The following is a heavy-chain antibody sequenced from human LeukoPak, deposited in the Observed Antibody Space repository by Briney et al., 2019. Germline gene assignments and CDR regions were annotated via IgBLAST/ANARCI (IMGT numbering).Heavy chain of an antibody. CDR3: ARRGPIEPHAFDI. J-gene: IGHJ3*02. V-gene: IGHV1-69*05. CDR1: GYTFTSYG. Sequence: SVKVSCKASGYTFTSYGISWVRQAPGQGLEWMGRIIPIFGTANYAQKFQGRVTITTDESTSTAYMELSSLRSEDTAVYYCARRGPIEPHAFDIWGQGTMVTVSS. D-gene: IGHD1-26*01. CDR2: IIPIFGTA.